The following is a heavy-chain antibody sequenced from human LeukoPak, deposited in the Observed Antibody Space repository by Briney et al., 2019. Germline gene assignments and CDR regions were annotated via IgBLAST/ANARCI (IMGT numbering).Heavy chain of an antibody. D-gene: IGHD6-13*01. CDR1: GFTFSSYA. CDR3: ARIFSSSPARDY. CDR2: ISGSGGST. J-gene: IGHJ4*02. Sequence: GGSLRLSCAASGFTFSSYAMSWVRQAPGKGLEWVSAISGSGGSTYHADSVKGRFTISRDNSKNTLYLQMNSLRAEDTAVYYCARIFSSSPARDYWGQGTLVTVSS. V-gene: IGHV3-23*01.